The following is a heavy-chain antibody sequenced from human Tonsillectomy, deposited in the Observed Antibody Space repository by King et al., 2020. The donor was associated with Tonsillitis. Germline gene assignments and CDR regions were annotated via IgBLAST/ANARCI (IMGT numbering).Heavy chain of an antibody. J-gene: IGHJ5*02. D-gene: IGHD3-22*01. CDR3: ARGGSSDSSGYYTS. Sequence: VQLVESGGGLVQPGGSLRLSCAASGFTFSSYEMNWVRQAPGKGLEWISSISVSGSTIYYADSVKGRFTISRDNAKNSLYLQMNSLRAEDTAVYYCARGGSSDSSGYYTSWGQGTLVTVSS. CDR2: ISVSGSTI. V-gene: IGHV3-48*03. CDR1: GFTFSSYE.